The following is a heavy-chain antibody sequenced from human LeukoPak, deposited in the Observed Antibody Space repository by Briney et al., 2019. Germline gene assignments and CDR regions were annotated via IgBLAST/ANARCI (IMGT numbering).Heavy chain of an antibody. CDR3: TAGSGYSDFDY. Sequence: GGSLRLSCAASGFTFSNAWMSWVRQAPGKGLEWVGRIKRTNDGGTTDYAAPVKGRFTISRDDSKSTLYLQMNSLKTEDTALYYCTAGSGYSDFDYWGQGTLVTVSS. CDR1: GFTFSNAW. CDR2: IKRTNDGGTT. J-gene: IGHJ4*02. V-gene: IGHV3-15*01. D-gene: IGHD3-22*01.